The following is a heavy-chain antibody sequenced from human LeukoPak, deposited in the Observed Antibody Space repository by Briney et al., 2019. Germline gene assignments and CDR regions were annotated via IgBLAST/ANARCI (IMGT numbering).Heavy chain of an antibody. CDR3: ARDQYSYGNDASDI. J-gene: IGHJ3*02. V-gene: IGHV4-4*07. CDR1: GGSISSYY. Sequence: SETLSLTCTVSGGSISSYYWSWIRQPAGKGLEWIGRIYTSGSTNYNPSLKSRVIMSVDTSKNQFSLKLSSVTAADTAVYYCARDQYSYGNDASDIWGQGTMVTVSS. CDR2: IYTSGST. D-gene: IGHD5-18*01.